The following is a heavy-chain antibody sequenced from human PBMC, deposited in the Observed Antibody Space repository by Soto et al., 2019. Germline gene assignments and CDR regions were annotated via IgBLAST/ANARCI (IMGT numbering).Heavy chain of an antibody. D-gene: IGHD6-19*01. CDR3: ARDQRIAVAGTGY. J-gene: IGHJ4*02. Sequence: EVQLVESGGGLVKPGGSLRLSCAASGFTFSSYSMNWVRQAPGKGLEWVSSISSSSSYIYYADSVKGRFTIARDNDKNTLYLQMNSLRAEDTAVYYCARDQRIAVAGTGYWGQGTLVTVSS. CDR2: ISSSSSYI. CDR1: GFTFSSYS. V-gene: IGHV3-21*01.